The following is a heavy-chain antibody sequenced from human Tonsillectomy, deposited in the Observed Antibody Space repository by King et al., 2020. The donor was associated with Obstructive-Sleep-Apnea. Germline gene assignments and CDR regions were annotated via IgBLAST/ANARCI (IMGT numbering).Heavy chain of an antibody. Sequence: VQLVESGGGVVQPGRSLRLSCAASGFTFSSYAMHWVRQAPGKGLEGVAVISYDGSNKYYADSVKGRFTISRDNSKNTLYLQMNSLRAEDTAVYYCARGQTYYYDSSGYYYVEAFDIWGKGTMVTVSS. CDR1: GFTFSSYA. D-gene: IGHD3-22*01. CDR2: ISYDGSNK. CDR3: ARGQTYYYDSSGYYYVEAFDI. J-gene: IGHJ3*02. V-gene: IGHV3-30*04.